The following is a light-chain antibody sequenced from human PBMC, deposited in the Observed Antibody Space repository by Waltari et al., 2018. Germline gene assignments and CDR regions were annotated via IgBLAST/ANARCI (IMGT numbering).Light chain of an antibody. J-gene: IGKJ2*01. CDR3: LQLHDYPYT. CDR2: TAS. V-gene: IGKV2-28*01. CDR1: QSLLYRNGYNY. Sequence: DIVLTQSPVTLPVTPGEPASISCKSSQSLLYRNGYNYLDWSLQKPGQSPQLLIYTASTLQDGVPPRFSGSGSGTQFTLTITSLQPEDFATYFCLQLHDYPYTFGPGTKL.